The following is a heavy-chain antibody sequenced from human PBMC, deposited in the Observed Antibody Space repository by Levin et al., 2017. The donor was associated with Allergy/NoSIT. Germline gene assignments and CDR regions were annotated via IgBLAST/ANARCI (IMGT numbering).Heavy chain of an antibody. J-gene: IGHJ1*01. CDR1: GFTFNNAW. V-gene: IGHV3-15*01. Sequence: NTSETLSLTCAASGFTFNNAWMSWVRQAPGKGLEWVGRIQSKVAGGTADYAAPVKGRFTISRDDSENTLYLQMNSLQTEDTAVYYCTTEPSFQNRGQGTLVTVSS. CDR3: TTEPSFQN. CDR2: IQSKVAGGTA.